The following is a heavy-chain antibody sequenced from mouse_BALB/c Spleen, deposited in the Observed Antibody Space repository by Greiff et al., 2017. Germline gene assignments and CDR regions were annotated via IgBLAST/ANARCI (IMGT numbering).Heavy chain of an antibody. V-gene: IGHV5-6-4*01. D-gene: IGHD1-1*01. CDR3: TRDYYYSSSSWYFDV. Sequence: DVMLVESGGGLVKPGGSLKLSCAASGFTFSSYTMSWVRQTPEKRLEWVATISSGGSYTYYPDSVKGRFTISRDNAKNTLYLQMSSLKSEDTAMYYCTRDYYYSSSSWYFDVWGEGTTVTDSA. CDR1: GFTFSSYT. CDR2: ISSGGSYT. J-gene: IGHJ1*01.